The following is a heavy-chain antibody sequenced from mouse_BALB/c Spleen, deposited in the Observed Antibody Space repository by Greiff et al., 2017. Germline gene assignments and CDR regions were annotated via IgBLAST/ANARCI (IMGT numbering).Heavy chain of an antibody. CDR1: GYSFTGYF. CDR3: GRDDGYYSYYFDY. J-gene: IGHJ2*01. D-gene: IGHD2-3*01. Sequence: EVKLQESGPELVKPGASVKISCKASGYSFTGYFMNWVKQSHGKSLEWIGRINPYNGDTFYNQKFKGKATLTVDKSSSTAHMELLSLTSEDSAVYYCGRDDGYYSYYFDYWGQGTTLTVSS. V-gene: IGHV1-37*01. CDR2: INPYNGDT.